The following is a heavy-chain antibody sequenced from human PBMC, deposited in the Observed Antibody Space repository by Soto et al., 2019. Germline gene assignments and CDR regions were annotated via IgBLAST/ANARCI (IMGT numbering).Heavy chain of an antibody. CDR2: INAGNGIT. V-gene: IGHV1-3*01. Sequence: QVQLVQSGAEVKKPGASVKVSCKASGYTFNNYAIHWVRQAPGQRLEWMGWINAGNGITEYSQKFQGRVTITRDTYATTAYMALSRLRSEDTAVYSCVRSSGYWDYWGQGTMVTVSS. CDR1: GYTFNNYA. D-gene: IGHD3-22*01. CDR3: VRSSGYWDY. J-gene: IGHJ4*02.